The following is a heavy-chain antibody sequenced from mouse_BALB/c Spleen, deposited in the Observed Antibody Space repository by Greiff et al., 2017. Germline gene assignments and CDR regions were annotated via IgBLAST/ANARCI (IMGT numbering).Heavy chain of an antibody. Sequence: VQLKESGGGLVQPGGSRKLSCAASGFTFSSFGMHWVRQAPEKGLEWVAYISSGSSTIYYADTVKGRFTISRDNPKNTLFLQMTSLRSEDTAMYYCAREYDYDYAMDYWGQGTSVTVSA. CDR3: AREYDYDYAMDY. J-gene: IGHJ4*01. CDR1: GFTFSSFG. D-gene: IGHD2-4*01. CDR2: ISSGSSTI. V-gene: IGHV5-17*02.